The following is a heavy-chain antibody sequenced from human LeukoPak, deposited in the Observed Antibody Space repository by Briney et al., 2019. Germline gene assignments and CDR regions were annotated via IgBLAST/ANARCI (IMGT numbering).Heavy chain of an antibody. D-gene: IGHD3-22*01. Sequence: PSETLSLTCTVSGGSISSYYWSWIRQPPGKGLEGIGYIYYSGSTNYNPSLKSRVTISVDTSKNQLSLKLSSVTAADTAVYYCASGSYDDYFYYYMDVWGKGTTVTVSS. CDR2: IYYSGST. V-gene: IGHV4-59*01. CDR3: ASGSYDDYFYYYMDV. CDR1: GGSISSYY. J-gene: IGHJ6*03.